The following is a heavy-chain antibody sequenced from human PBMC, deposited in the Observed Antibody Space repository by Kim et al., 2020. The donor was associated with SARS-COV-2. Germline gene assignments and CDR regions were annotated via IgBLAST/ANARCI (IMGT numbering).Heavy chain of an antibody. CDR2: INTNTGNP. CDR1: GYTFTSYA. J-gene: IGHJ6*02. D-gene: IGHD3-10*01. CDR3: ARALYYYGSGSYYNVPYYYGMDV. Sequence: ASVKVSCKASGYTFTSYAMNWVRQAPGQGLEWMGWINTNTGNPTYAQGFTGRFVFSLDTSVSTAYLQISSLKAEDTAVYYCARALYYYGSGSYYNVPYYYGMDVWGQGTTVTVSS. V-gene: IGHV7-4-1*02.